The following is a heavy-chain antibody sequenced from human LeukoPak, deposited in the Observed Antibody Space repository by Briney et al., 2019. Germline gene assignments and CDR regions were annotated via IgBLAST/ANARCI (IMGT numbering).Heavy chain of an antibody. J-gene: IGHJ4*02. CDR1: GFTFSSYA. CDR2: ISGSGGST. D-gene: IGHD3-10*01. V-gene: IGHV3-23*01. CDR3: AKAPMVRGVITYYFDY. Sequence: PGGSLRLSCAASGFTFSSYAMSWVRQVPGKGLEWVSAISGSGGSTYYADSVKGRFTISRDNSKNTLYLQMNSLRAEDTAVYYCAKAPMVRGVITYYFDYWGQGTLVTVSS.